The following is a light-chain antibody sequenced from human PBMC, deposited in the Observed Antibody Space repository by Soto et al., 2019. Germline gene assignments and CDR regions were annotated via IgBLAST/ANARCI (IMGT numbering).Light chain of an antibody. CDR3: QQYNSYPVT. V-gene: IGKV1-5*03. CDR2: KAS. CDR1: QSISSW. Sequence: DIQMTQSPSTRSASVGDRVTITCRASQSISSWLAWNQQKPGKAPKLLIYKASSLESGAPSRFSGRGTGTEFNLTISCLQPDDFDTYYCQQYNSYPVTCGQGTKAEIK. J-gene: IGKJ1*01.